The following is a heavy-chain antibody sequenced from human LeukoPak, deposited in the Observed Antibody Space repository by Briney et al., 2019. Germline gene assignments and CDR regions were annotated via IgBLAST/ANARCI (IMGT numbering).Heavy chain of an antibody. CDR1: GGSISSGSYY. CDR3: ARDYDY. CDR2: IYTSRST. J-gene: IGHJ4*02. Sequence: PSQTLSLTCTVSGGSISSGSYYWSWIRQPAGKGLEWIWRIYTSRSTPYTPPLKSRVTISAATSKTQFSLKLSSVAAADTAVYYCARDYDYWGQGTLVTVSS. V-gene: IGHV4-61*02.